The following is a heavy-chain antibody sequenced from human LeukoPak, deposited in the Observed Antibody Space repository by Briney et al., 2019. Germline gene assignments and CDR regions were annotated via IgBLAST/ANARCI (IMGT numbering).Heavy chain of an antibody. CDR2: IYYSGST. Sequence: SETLSLTCTVSGGSISSYYWSWIRQPPGKGLEWIGYIYYSGSTNYNPSLKSRVTISVETSKNQFSLKLSSVTAADTAVYYCARDRRQSGSSFDYWGQGTLVTVSS. CDR3: ARDRRQSGSSFDY. CDR1: GGSISSYY. D-gene: IGHD1-26*01. J-gene: IGHJ4*02. V-gene: IGHV4-59*01.